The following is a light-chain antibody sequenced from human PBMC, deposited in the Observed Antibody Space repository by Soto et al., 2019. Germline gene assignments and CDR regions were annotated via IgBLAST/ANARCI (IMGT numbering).Light chain of an antibody. CDR2: EVS. Sequence: QSVLTQPPSASGSPGQSVTISCTGTSSDVGAYNYVSWYQQHPGKAPKLMIYEVSKRPSGVPDRFSGSKSGNTASLSVSGLKAEDEADYYCSSYAGSNNLLFGGGAKLTVL. CDR1: SSDVGAYNY. V-gene: IGLV2-8*01. J-gene: IGLJ2*01. CDR3: SSYAGSNNLL.